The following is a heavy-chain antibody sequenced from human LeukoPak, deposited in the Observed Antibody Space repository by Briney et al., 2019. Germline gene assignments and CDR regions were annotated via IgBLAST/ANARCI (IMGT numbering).Heavy chain of an antibody. D-gene: IGHD5-18*01. CDR1: GGSISSSSYY. Sequence: SETRSLTCTVSGGSISSSSYYWGWIRQPPGKGLEWIGSIYYSGSTYYNPSLKSRVTISVDTSKNQFSLKLSSVTAADTAVYYCASQGAEQLWPLVYWGQGTLVTVSS. CDR3: ASQGAEQLWPLVY. V-gene: IGHV4-39*07. J-gene: IGHJ4*02. CDR2: IYYSGST.